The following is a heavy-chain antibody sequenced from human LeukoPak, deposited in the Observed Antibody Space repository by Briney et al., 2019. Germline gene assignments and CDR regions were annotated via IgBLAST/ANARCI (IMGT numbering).Heavy chain of an antibody. V-gene: IGHV3-7*01. CDR2: IKQDGSEK. CDR3: ARDGEGDCSSTSCYRYAFDI. Sequence: GGSLRLSCAASGFTFSSYWMSWVRQAPGKGLEWVANIKQDGSEKYYVDSVKGRFTISRDNAKNSLYLQMNSLRAEDTAVYYFARDGEGDCSSTSCYRYAFDIWGQGTMVTVSS. CDR1: GFTFSSYW. J-gene: IGHJ3*02. D-gene: IGHD2-2*02.